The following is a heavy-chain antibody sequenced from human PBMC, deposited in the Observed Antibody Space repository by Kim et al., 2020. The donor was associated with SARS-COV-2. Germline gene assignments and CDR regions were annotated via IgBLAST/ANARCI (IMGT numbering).Heavy chain of an antibody. V-gene: IGHV3-53*01. CDR1: GFTVSSNY. CDR3: ARVWSYYDNWFDP. J-gene: IGHJ5*02. Sequence: GGSLRLSCAASGFTVSSNYMSWVRQAPGKGLEWVSVIYSGGITYYADSVKGRFTISRDNSKNTLFLQMNRLRVEDTAVYYCARVWSYYDNWFDPWGQGTLVTVPS. CDR2: IYSGGIT. D-gene: IGHD1-26*01.